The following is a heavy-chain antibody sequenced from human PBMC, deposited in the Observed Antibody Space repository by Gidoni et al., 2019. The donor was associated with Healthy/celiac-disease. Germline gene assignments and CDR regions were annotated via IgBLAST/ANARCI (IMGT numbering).Heavy chain of an antibody. CDR1: GRYLSGYY. CDR3: ARGAYYYDTQGDAFDI. D-gene: IGHD3-22*01. Sequence: QVQLQQRGAGLLKRSETLSLTCAVYGRYLSGYYWSWIRQPPGKGLESIGEINHSGIPNYNPSHKSRVTISVDTSKNQFSLKLSSVTAADTAVYYCARGAYYYDTQGDAFDIWGQGTMVTVSS. CDR2: INHSGIP. V-gene: IGHV4-34*01. J-gene: IGHJ3*02.